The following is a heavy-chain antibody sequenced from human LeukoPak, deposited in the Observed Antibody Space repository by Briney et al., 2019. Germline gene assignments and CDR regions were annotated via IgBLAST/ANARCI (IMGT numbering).Heavy chain of an antibody. CDR2: ITSSGTTI. CDR3: ARGYGNFDY. J-gene: IGHJ4*02. CDR1: GFTFSSYN. D-gene: IGHD5-18*01. V-gene: IGHV3-48*03. Sequence: GGSLRLSCAASGFTFSSYNMNWVRQAPGKGLEWVSYITSSGTTIYYADSVKGRFTISRDNAKNSVYLQMNSLRAEDTAVYYCARGYGNFDYWGQGTLVTVSS.